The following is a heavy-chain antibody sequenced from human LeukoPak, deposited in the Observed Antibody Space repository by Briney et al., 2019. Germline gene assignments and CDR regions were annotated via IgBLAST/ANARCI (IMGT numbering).Heavy chain of an antibody. V-gene: IGHV5-51*01. J-gene: IGHJ5*02. CDR1: GYSFTSYW. CDR3: ARRGAPRCSSTSCAKFDP. Sequence: PGESLKISCKGSGYSFTSYWIGWVRQMPGKGLEWMGIIYPGDSDTRYSPSFQGQVTISADKSISTAYLQWSSLKASDTAMYYCARRGAPRCSSTSCAKFDPWGQGTLVTVSS. CDR2: IYPGDSDT. D-gene: IGHD2-2*01.